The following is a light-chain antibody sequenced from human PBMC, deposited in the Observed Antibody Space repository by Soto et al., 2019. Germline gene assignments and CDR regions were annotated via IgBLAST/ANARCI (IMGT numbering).Light chain of an antibody. CDR1: QSVRTY. CDR3: HHRSNWPYT. J-gene: IGKJ2*01. V-gene: IGKV3-11*01. CDR2: DVS. Sequence: EIVLTQTPATLSLSPGERATLSCRASQSVRTYLTWYQQKPGQAPRVLIYDVSNRATGIPHRFSGSGSGTGFTLTLSSLDPEDFAVYYCHHRSNWPYTFGQGTSLEIK.